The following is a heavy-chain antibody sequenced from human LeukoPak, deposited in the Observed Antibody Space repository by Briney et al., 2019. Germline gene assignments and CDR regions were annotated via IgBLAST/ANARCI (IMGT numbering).Heavy chain of an antibody. V-gene: IGHV3-23*01. CDR2: ISGSGGST. J-gene: IGHJ2*01. CDR1: GFTFSSYA. Sequence: PGGSLRLSCAASGFTFSSYAMSWVRQAPGKGLERVSAISGSGGSTYYADSVKGRFTTSRDNSKNTLYLQMNSLRAEDTAVYYCAKIRTVTTSPGWYFDLWGRGTLVTVSS. D-gene: IGHD4-17*01. CDR3: AKIRTVTTSPGWYFDL.